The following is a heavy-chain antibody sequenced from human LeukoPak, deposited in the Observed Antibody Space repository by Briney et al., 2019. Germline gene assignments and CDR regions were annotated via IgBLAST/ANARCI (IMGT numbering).Heavy chain of an antibody. J-gene: IGHJ4*02. CDR2: IYSGGST. V-gene: IGHV3-53*01. CDR3: ARVGSSSSLDY. D-gene: IGHD6-6*01. Sequence: GGSLRLSCAASGFTVSSNYMSWVRQAPGKGLEWVSVIYSGGSTYYAGSVKGRFTISRDNSKNTLYLQMNSLRAEDTAVYYCARVGSSSSLDYWGQGTLVTVSS. CDR1: GFTVSSNY.